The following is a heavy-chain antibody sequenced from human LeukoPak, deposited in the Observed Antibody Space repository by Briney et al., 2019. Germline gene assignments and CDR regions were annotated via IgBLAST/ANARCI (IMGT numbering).Heavy chain of an antibody. Sequence: GGSLRLSCAASGFTFSSYAMTWVRQAPGKGLEWVSGIIGSGGSTYYADSVKGRFTISRDNSKNTLYLQMNSLRAEDTAVYYCARSLAGAPFDYWGQGTLVTVSS. J-gene: IGHJ4*02. CDR2: IIGSGGST. CDR1: GFTFSSYA. D-gene: IGHD6-19*01. CDR3: ARSLAGAPFDY. V-gene: IGHV3-23*01.